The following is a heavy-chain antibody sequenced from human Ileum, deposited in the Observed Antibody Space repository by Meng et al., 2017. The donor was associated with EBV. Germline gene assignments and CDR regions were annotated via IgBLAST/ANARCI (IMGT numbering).Heavy chain of an antibody. J-gene: IGHJ4*02. CDR3: ARERRGFYAEH. CDR1: GHPFTIYA. V-gene: IGHV3-30*16. CDR2: ISYDGNTK. Sequence: VQSGDGVKKPGASVQVACKPSGHPFTIYAMHWVGQAPGQRLEWVAVISYDGNTKYYAESVEGRFSISRDNSDNTMSLQMNILGPDDTGMYYCARERRGFYAEHWGQGALVTVSS. D-gene: IGHD1-14*01.